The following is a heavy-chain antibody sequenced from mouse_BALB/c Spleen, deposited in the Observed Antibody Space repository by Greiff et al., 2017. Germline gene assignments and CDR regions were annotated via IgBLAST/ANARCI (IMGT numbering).Heavy chain of an antibody. CDR3: VRQNYGSSYYAMDY. Sequence: EVKLQESGGGLVQPKGSLKLSCAASGFSFNTYAMNWVRQAPGKGLEWVARIRSKSNNYATSYADSVKDRFTISRDDSQSMLYLQMNNLKTEDTAMYYCVRQNYGSSYYAMDYWGQGTSVTVSS. CDR2: IRSKSNNYAT. V-gene: IGHV10-1*02. CDR1: GFSFNTYA. D-gene: IGHD1-1*01. J-gene: IGHJ4*01.